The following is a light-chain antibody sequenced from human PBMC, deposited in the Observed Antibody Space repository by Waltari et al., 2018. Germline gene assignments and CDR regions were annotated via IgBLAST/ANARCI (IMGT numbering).Light chain of an antibody. V-gene: IGKV3-11*01. CDR1: QNVSSH. Sequence: RASQNVSSHLAWYQQKPGQAPRLLIYDASNRATGIPARFSGSGSGTDFTRTISSLEPEDFAVYYCQQRSNWPPMYTFGQGTKLEIK. CDR3: QQRSNWPPMYT. CDR2: DAS. J-gene: IGKJ2*01.